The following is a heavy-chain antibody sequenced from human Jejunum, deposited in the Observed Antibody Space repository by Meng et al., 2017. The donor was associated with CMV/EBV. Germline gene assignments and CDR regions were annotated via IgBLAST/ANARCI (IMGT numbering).Heavy chain of an antibody. Sequence: SCAASGFTFRNYWMTWVRQAPGKGLEWVANIKEDGSEMYYVDSVKGRFTISRDNTKNSLYLQMISLRAEDTAVYYCARDGGRKDDYWGQGTLVTVSS. CDR2: IKEDGSEM. CDR1: GFTFRNYW. V-gene: IGHV3-7*01. D-gene: IGHD3-16*01. J-gene: IGHJ4*02. CDR3: ARDGGRKDDY.